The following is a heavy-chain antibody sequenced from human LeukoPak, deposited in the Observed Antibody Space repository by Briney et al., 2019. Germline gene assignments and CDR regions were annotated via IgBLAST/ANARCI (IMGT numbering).Heavy chain of an antibody. CDR2: ICNSGTT. Sequence: SETLSLTCTVSGGSISSCYWSWIRQPPGKGLECIGYICNSGTTNYNPSLKSRVTISVDTSKNQFSLKLSSVTAADMAVYYCARVTRHIVVVTAIPDAFDIWGQGTMVTVSS. CDR1: GGSISSCY. V-gene: IGHV4-59*01. D-gene: IGHD2-21*02. CDR3: ARVTRHIVVVTAIPDAFDI. J-gene: IGHJ3*02.